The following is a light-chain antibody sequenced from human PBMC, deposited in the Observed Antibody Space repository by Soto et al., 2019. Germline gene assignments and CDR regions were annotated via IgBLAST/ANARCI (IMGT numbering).Light chain of an antibody. J-gene: IGKJ1*01. CDR3: QKHDTAPQT. Sequence: DIRMTQSRSSLSASVGDTVTIACRASQGISDYLAWYQQRPGKVPKLLIYAASTLQTGVPSRFSGSGAGTDFTLTISSLQPEDVATYYCQKHDTAPQTFGPGTKVEIK. CDR2: AAS. V-gene: IGKV1-27*01. CDR1: QGISDY.